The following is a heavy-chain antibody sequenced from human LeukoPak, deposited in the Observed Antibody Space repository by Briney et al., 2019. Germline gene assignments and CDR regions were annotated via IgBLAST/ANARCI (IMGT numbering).Heavy chain of an antibody. CDR2: IKEDGSQ. CDR3: ARYTRSAYDAFDI. V-gene: IGHV3-7*01. J-gene: IGHJ3*02. Sequence: PGGSLRLSCAASGFTLKDSMSWVRQAPGKGLEWVANIKEDGSQNYVDSVKGRFTLSRDNAKNSVYLQMNSLTAEDTAVYYCARYTRSAYDAFDIWGQGTMVSVSS. D-gene: IGHD1-26*01. CDR1: GFTLKDS.